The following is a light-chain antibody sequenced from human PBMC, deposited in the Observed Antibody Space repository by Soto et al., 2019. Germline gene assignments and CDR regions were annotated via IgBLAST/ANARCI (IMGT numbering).Light chain of an antibody. CDR1: QSLNTD. Sequence: EILMTQSPDSLSVSPGETATLSCRASQSLNTDLAWYQQKPGQAPRLLLYGASTRATGISTRFSVGGSETEFPLTISGLQSEDSAVYCCQQYKSWPPITFGQGTRLEI. V-gene: IGKV3-15*01. J-gene: IGKJ5*01. CDR2: GAS. CDR3: QQYKSWPPIT.